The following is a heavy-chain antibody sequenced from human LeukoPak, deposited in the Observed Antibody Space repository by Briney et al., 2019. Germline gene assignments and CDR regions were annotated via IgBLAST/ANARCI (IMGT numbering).Heavy chain of an antibody. CDR1: GSTFTDYY. J-gene: IGHJ4*02. Sequence: ASVKVSCKASGSTFTDYYIHWVRPAPGQGLDWMGWINPKSGATKSAKKFQGRVTVTRDSSISTVYLELSSLTSDDTAVYYCARGGWWELLPGRDYCDHWGQGTLVPVSS. CDR2: INPKSGAT. D-gene: IGHD1-26*01. CDR3: ARGGWWELLPGRDYCDH. V-gene: IGHV1-2*02.